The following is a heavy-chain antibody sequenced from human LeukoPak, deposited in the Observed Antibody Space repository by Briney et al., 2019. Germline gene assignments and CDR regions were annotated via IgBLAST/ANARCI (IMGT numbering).Heavy chain of an antibody. D-gene: IGHD2-15*01. V-gene: IGHV3-30-3*01. J-gene: IGHJ4*02. CDR2: ISYDGSNK. CDR1: GFTFSSYA. CDR3: ARDLDPYCSGGSCYSVFGY. Sequence: GGSLRLSCAASGFTFSSYAMHWVRQAPGKGLEWVAVISYDGSNKYYADSVKGRFTISRDNSKNTLYLQMDSLRAEDTAVYYCARDLDPYCSGGSCYSVFGYWGQGTLVTVSS.